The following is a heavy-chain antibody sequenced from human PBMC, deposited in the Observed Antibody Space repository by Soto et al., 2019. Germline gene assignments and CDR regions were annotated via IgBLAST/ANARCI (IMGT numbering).Heavy chain of an antibody. CDR2: ISYDGSNK. J-gene: IGHJ4*02. V-gene: IGHV3-30*18. CDR1: GFTFSSYG. Sequence: PGGSLRVSCAASGFTFSSYGMHWVRQAPGKGLEWVAVISYDGSNKYYADSVKGRFTISRDNSKNTLYLQMNSLRAEDTAVYYCAKPYYDFWSGYYPSFDYWGQGTLVTVPQ. CDR3: AKPYYDFWSGYYPSFDY. D-gene: IGHD3-3*01.